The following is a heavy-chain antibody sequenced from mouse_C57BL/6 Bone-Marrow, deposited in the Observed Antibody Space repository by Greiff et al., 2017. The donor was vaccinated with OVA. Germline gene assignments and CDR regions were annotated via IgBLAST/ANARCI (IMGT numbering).Heavy chain of an antibody. CDR2: IDPENGDT. Sequence: EVKLLESGAELVRPGASVKLSCTASGFNIKDDYMHWVKQRPEQGLEWIGWIDPENGDTEYASKFQGKATITADTSSNTAYLQLSSLTSEDTAVYYRTMNGNYNFDYWGQGTTLTVSS. CDR3: TMNGNYNFDY. V-gene: IGHV14-4*01. D-gene: IGHD2-1*01. J-gene: IGHJ2*01. CDR1: GFNIKDDY.